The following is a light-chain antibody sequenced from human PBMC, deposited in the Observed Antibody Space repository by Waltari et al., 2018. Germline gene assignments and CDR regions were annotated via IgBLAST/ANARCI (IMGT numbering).Light chain of an antibody. CDR2: END. Sequence: QSVLTPPPSVSGTPGQRLTISCSGSGSNIKSSYIYWYQKLAGSAPKLLIFENDQRPSGVPDRFSASKSGTSASLAINGLRSEDEALYYCATWDDSRSFFGGGTKLTVL. CDR3: ATWDDSRSF. J-gene: IGLJ2*01. CDR1: GSNIKSSY. V-gene: IGLV1-47*01.